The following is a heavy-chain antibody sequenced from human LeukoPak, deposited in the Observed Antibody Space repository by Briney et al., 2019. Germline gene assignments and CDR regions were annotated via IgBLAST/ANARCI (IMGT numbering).Heavy chain of an antibody. Sequence: PSETLSLTCTVSGGSVSSGSHYWSWIRQPPGEGLEWIGYIYYTGSTNYNPSLKSRVTISVDTSKNQFFLNLSSVTATDTAVYYCARGKTWFAPWGQGTLVTVSS. J-gene: IGHJ5*02. CDR3: ARGKTWFAP. CDR2: IYYTGST. D-gene: IGHD4-23*01. V-gene: IGHV4-61*01. CDR1: GGSVSSGSHY.